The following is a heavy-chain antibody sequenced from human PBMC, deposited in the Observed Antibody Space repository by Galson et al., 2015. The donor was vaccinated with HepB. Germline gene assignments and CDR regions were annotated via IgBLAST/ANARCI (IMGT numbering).Heavy chain of an antibody. J-gene: IGHJ4*02. CDR1: RFTFSSYA. Sequence: SLRLSCAASRFTFSSYAMSWVRQAPGKGLEWVSAISGSGGSTYYADSVKGRFTISRDNSKNTLYLQMNSLRAEDTAVYYCAKARPTYRSSTSCYDYWGQGTLVTVSS. CDR2: ISGSGGST. D-gene: IGHD2-2*01. V-gene: IGHV3-23*01. CDR3: AKARPTYRSSTSCYDY.